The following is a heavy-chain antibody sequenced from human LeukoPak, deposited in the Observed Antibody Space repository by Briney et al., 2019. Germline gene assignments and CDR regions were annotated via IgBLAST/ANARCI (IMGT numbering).Heavy chain of an antibody. J-gene: IGHJ4*02. CDR3: TKRRGYSSTAVDY. V-gene: IGHV3-23*01. Sequence: GGSLRLTCAASGFTFNSYAMSWVRQAPGKGLEWVSGITSGGTSTYYAESVKGRFTISRDYSKNTLYLQMNSLRAEDTAVYYCTKRRGYSSTAVDYWGQGTLVTVSS. D-gene: IGHD5-18*01. CDR1: GFTFNSYA. CDR2: ITSGGTST.